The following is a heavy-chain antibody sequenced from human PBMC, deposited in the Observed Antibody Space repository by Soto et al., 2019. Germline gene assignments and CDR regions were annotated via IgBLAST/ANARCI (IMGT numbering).Heavy chain of an antibody. Sequence: GGSLRLSWAASRFTFSSYAMSWVRQTPGKGLEWVSAISGSGGSTYYADSVKGRFTISRDNSKNTLYLQMNSLRAEDTAVYYCAKDHRDSSGWSPDYYYGMDVWGQGTTVTVSS. J-gene: IGHJ6*02. CDR3: AKDHRDSSGWSPDYYYGMDV. CDR2: ISGSGGST. D-gene: IGHD6-19*01. CDR1: RFTFSSYA. V-gene: IGHV3-23*01.